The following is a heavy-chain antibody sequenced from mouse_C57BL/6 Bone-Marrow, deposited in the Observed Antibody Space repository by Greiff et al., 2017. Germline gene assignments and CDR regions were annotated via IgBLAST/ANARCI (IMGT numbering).Heavy chain of an antibody. CDR3: ARFYYGSSSFDY. V-gene: IGHV1-81*01. D-gene: IGHD1-1*01. J-gene: IGHJ2*01. CDR2: IYPRSGNT. Sequence: VQLQQSGAELARPGASVKLSCKASGYTFTSYGISWVKQRTGQGLEWIGEIYPRSGNTYYNEKFKGKATLTADKSSSTAYMELRSLPSEDSAVYFCARFYYGSSSFDYWGQGTTLTVSS. CDR1: GYTFTSYG.